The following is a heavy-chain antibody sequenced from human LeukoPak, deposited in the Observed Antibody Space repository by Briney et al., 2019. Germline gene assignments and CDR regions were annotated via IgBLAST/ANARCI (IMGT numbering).Heavy chain of an antibody. CDR1: GDFITAYY. J-gene: IGHJ4*02. D-gene: IGHD1-26*01. CDR2: VYYSGST. Sequence: SETLSLTCTVSGDFITAYYWSWIRQPPGKGLEWIGYVYYSGSTEYNPSLKSRVTISLDKSKNQFSLKLRSVTAANTAAYYCAREEMPGKFDYWGQGTLVTVSS. V-gene: IGHV4-59*12. CDR3: AREEMPGKFDY.